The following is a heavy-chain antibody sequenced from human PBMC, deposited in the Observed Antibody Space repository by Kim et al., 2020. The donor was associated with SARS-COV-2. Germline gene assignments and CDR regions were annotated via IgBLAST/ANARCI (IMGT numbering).Heavy chain of an antibody. CDR3: AKSIRFGSGMYYFDS. Sequence: GGSLRLSCAVSGFTFASDSMTWVRQAPGKGLEWVSVISPSGGSTLYSASVKGRFTVSRDNSRSTLYLQMNSLTAEDTAMYYCAKSIRFGSGMYYFDSWGQGTLVTVSS. J-gene: IGHJ4*02. D-gene: IGHD3-10*01. CDR2: ISPSGGST. V-gene: IGHV3-23*01. CDR1: GFTFASDS.